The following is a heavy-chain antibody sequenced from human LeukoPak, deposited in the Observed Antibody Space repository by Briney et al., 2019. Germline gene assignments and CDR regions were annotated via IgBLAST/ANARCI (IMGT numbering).Heavy chain of an antibody. J-gene: IGHJ4*02. Sequence: GGSLRLSCAASGFIFTNHAMSWVRQAPGKGLQWVSVISGGGRTTEYADSVKGRFTISRDNSKNTVSLQMNGLRVEDTAIYYCAKNVMVKRYFDSWGQGTLVTVSS. CDR2: ISGGGRTT. V-gene: IGHV3-23*01. CDR3: AKNVMVKRYFDS. D-gene: IGHD5-18*01. CDR1: GFIFTNHA.